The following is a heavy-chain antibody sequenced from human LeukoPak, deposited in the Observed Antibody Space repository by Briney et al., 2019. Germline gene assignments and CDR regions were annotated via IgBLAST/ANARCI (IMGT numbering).Heavy chain of an antibody. V-gene: IGHV1-46*01. CDR1: GYTFTSYY. J-gene: IGHJ3*02. D-gene: IGHD3-16*01. Sequence: ASVKVSCKASGYTFTSYYMHWVRQAPGQGLEWMGIINPSGGSTSYAQKFQGRVTMTRDTSTSTVYMELSSLRSEDTAVYYCARVVPGTYYDYVWGSPSPGAFDIWGQGTMVTVSS. CDR3: ARVVPGTYYDYVWGSPSPGAFDI. CDR2: INPSGGST.